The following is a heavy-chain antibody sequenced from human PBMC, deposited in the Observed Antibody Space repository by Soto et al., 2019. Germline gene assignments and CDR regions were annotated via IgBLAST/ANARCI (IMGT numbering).Heavy chain of an antibody. D-gene: IGHD3-16*02. CDR2: IIPIFGTA. V-gene: IGHV1-69*01. Sequence: QVPLVQSGAEVQKPGSSVQVSCKASGGTFSSYAIRWVRQAPGQGLEWMGGIIPIFGTANYAQKFQGRVTITADEATSTAYMELSSLRSEDTAVYYCARDRGPRVKGLDYWGQGTLVTVSS. CDR3: ARDRGPRVKGLDY. J-gene: IGHJ4*02. CDR1: GGTFSSYA.